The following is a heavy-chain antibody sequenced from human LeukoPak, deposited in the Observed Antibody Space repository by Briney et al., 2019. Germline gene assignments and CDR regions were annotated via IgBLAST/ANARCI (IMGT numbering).Heavy chain of an antibody. CDR1: GFTFSGFS. CDR2: INGNGDKT. V-gene: IGHV3-64*02. Sequence: GGSLRLSCAASGFTFSGFSMHWIRQAPGRGLEYVSAINGNGDKTFYTDSVRGRFTNFRDNSKNTLFLQMGSLRGEDTASYFCARIGMENFYDLWGQGTLVTVSS. D-gene: IGHD2/OR15-2a*01. J-gene: IGHJ5*02. CDR3: ARIGMENFYDL.